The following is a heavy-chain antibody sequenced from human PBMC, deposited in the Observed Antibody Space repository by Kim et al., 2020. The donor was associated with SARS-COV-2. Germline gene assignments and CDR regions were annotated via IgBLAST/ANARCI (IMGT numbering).Heavy chain of an antibody. CDR1: GFTFTSSA. V-gene: IGHV1-58*02. Sequence: SVKVSCKASGFTFTSSAMQWVRQARGQRLEWIGWIVVGSGNTNYAQKFQERVTITRDMSTSTAYMELSSLRSEDTAVYYCAATFGIAAAGRDYYYYYGMDVWGQGTKVTVSS. J-gene: IGHJ6*02. D-gene: IGHD6-13*01. CDR3: AATFGIAAAGRDYYYYYGMDV. CDR2: IVVGSGNT.